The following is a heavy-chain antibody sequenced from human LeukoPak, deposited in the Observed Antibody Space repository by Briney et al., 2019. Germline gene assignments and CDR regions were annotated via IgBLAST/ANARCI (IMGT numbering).Heavy chain of an antibody. CDR3: ARDLAYSSSYFDY. D-gene: IGHD6-6*01. Sequence: SETLSLTCTVSGGSISSSSYYWGWIRQPPGKGLEWIGSIYYSGSTYYNPSLKSRVTISVDTSKNQFSLKLSSVTAADTAVYYCARDLAYSSSYFDYWGQGTLVTVSS. J-gene: IGHJ4*02. V-gene: IGHV4-39*07. CDR2: IYYSGST. CDR1: GGSISSSSYY.